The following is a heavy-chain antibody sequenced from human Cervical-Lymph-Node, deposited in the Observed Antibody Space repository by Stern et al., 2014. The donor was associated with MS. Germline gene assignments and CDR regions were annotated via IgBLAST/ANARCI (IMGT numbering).Heavy chain of an antibody. V-gene: IGHV3-30*18. CDR3: AKGRTVAGKGVGAFDV. CDR2: ISYDGGNE. J-gene: IGHJ3*01. D-gene: IGHD6-19*01. Sequence: QVQLVQSGGGVVQPGRSLRLSCAASGFTFSNFGMHWVRQAPGKGPEWVTLISYDGGNEYYADFVKGRLTISRDDSMNKVYLQLDSLRPEDTAVYYCAKGRTVAGKGVGAFDVWGQGTLVTV. CDR1: GFTFSNFG.